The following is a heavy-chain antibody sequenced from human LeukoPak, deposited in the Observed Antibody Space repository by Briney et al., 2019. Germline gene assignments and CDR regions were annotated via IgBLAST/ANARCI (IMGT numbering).Heavy chain of an antibody. CDR3: AKSRARSDGWSGSIDY. D-gene: IGHD3-3*01. CDR2: ISGSGGGT. CDR1: GFTYENYV. V-gene: IGHV3-23*01. J-gene: IGHJ4*02. Sequence: PGGSLRLSCTASGFTYENYVMSWGRQAAGRGPECVSGISGSGGGTYYAECVKGRFTISRDNSNNTLFLQMNSLRAEDTAIYYCAKSRARSDGWSGSIDYWGQGTLVTV.